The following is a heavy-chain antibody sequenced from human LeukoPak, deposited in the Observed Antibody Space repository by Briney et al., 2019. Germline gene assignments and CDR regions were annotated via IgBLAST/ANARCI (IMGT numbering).Heavy chain of an antibody. D-gene: IGHD2-2*01. CDR3: ARGAEYVYYFDY. CDR2: IYYNGQT. J-gene: IGHJ4*02. V-gene: IGHV4-31*03. CDR1: GGSISTAGYY. Sequence: SETLSLTCTVSGGSISTAGYYWSWIRQHPGKGLEWIGYIYYNGQTYYNPSLKSRLTLSADTSDNQFSLKVTSVTAADTAVYYCARGAEYVYYFDYWGQGSLVTVS.